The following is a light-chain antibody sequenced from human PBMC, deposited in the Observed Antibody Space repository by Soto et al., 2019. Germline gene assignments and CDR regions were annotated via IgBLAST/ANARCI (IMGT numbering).Light chain of an antibody. CDR1: SSDVGGYNY. V-gene: IGLV2-8*01. CDR2: EVS. Sequence: QSALTQPPSASGSPGQSVTISCTGTSSDVGGYNYVSWYQQHPGKAPKLMIYEVSKRPSGVPDRFSGSKSGNTASLTVSGLQDEDEADYYCSSYAGSNNPWVFGGGTKLTVL. CDR3: SSYAGSNNPWV. J-gene: IGLJ3*02.